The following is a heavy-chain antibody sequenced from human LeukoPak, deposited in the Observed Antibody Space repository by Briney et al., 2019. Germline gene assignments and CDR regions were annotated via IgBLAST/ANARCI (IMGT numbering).Heavy chain of an antibody. CDR2: IYHSGST. J-gene: IGHJ4*02. D-gene: IGHD6-13*01. V-gene: IGHV4-30-2*01. Sequence: SETLSLTCTVSGGSISSGGYYWSWIRQPPGKGLEWIGYIYHSGSTCYNPSLKSRVTISVDRSKNQFSLKLSSVTAADTAVYYCARETGRTIAADYWGQGTLVTVSS. CDR1: GGSISSGGYY. CDR3: ARETGRTIAADY.